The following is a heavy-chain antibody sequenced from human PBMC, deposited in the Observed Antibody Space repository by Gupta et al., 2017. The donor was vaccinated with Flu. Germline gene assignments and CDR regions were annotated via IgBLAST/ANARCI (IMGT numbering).Heavy chain of an antibody. V-gene: IGHV1-46*01. D-gene: IGHD3-3*01. CDR3: ARDPETGHYSMRGAAGSMEGLLPHY. CDR2: INPSGGST. J-gene: IGHJ4*02. CDR1: GYTFTSYY. Sequence: QVQLVQSGAEVKKPGASVKVSCKASGYTFTSYYMHWVRQAPGQGLEWTEIINPSGGSTSYAQKFQGRVTMTRDTSTSTVYMELSSLRSEDTAVYYCARDPETGHYSMRGAAGSMEGLLPHYWGQGTLVTVSS.